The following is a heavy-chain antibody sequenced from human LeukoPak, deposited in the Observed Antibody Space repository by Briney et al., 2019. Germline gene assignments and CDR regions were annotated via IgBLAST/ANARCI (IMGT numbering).Heavy chain of an antibody. CDR3: ARDGTGYSSGWYYWYFDL. V-gene: IGHV1-2*02. D-gene: IGHD6-19*01. CDR2: INPNSGGK. CDR1: GYTFTGYY. J-gene: IGHJ2*01. Sequence: GASVKVSCKASGYTFTGYYMHWVRQALGQGLEWMGWINPNSGGKNYAQKFQGRVTMTRDTSISTAYMELSGLRSDDTAVYYCARDGTGYSSGWYYWYFDLWGRGTLVTVSS.